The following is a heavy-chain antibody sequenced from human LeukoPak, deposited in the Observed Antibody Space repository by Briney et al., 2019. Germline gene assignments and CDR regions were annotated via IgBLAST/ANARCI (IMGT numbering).Heavy chain of an antibody. V-gene: IGHV3-30*18. CDR3: AQGEGSSWDDPIDY. J-gene: IGHJ4*02. CDR1: GFTFSSYG. D-gene: IGHD6-13*01. CDR2: ISYDGSNK. Sequence: PGGSLRLSCAASGFTFSSYGMHWVRQAPGKGLEWVAVISYDGSNKYYADSVKGRFTISRDNPKNTLYLQMNSLRAEDTAVYYCAQGEGSSWDDPIDYWGQGTLVTVSS.